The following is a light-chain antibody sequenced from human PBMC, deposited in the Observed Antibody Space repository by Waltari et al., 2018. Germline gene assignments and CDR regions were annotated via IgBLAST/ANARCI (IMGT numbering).Light chain of an antibody. CDR1: QSVLYSSNNKNY. CDR3: QQYYGIPG. Sequence: DIVMTQSPDSLTVSLGERATINFKSSQSVLYSSNNKNYLAWFQPKPGQPPKLLIYWASTRESGVPDRFSGSGSGTDFTLTISSLQAEDVAVYYCQQYYGIPGFGQGTKVEIK. J-gene: IGKJ1*01. V-gene: IGKV4-1*01. CDR2: WAS.